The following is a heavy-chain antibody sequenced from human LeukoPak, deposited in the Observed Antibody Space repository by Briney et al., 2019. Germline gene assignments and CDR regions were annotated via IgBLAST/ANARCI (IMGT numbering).Heavy chain of an antibody. J-gene: IGHJ3*01. Sequence: SETLSLTCAVYGGSFSGYYWSWIRQAPGKGLEWIGEINHSGSTNYNPSLKSRVTISVDTSKNQFSLKLSSVTAADTAVYYCARFQEEDAFDVWGQGTMVTVSS. V-gene: IGHV4-34*01. CDR3: ARFQEEDAFDV. CDR1: GGSFSGYY. CDR2: INHSGST.